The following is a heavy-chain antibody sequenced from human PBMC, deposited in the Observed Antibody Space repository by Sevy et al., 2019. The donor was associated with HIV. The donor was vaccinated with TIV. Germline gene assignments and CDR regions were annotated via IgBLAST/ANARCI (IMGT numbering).Heavy chain of an antibody. CDR2: ISSGSSYT. Sequence: GGSLRLSCAASGFTFSDYYMSWIRQAPGKGLEWVSYISSGSSYTNYADSVKGRFTISRDNAKNSLYLQMNSLRAEDTAVYYCARALSGGSLRYYFDYWGQGTLVTVSS. J-gene: IGHJ4*02. V-gene: IGHV3-11*06. CDR1: GFTFSDYY. D-gene: IGHD1-26*01. CDR3: ARALSGGSLRYYFDY.